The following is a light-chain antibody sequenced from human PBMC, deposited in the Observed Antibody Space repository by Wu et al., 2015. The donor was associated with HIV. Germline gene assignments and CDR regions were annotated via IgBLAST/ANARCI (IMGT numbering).Light chain of an antibody. CDR1: QSISSW. Sequence: QMTQSPSTLSASVGDRVTITCRASQSISSWLAWYQQKPGKAPKLLIYKASSLESGVPSRFSGSGSGTEFTLTISSLQPDDFATYYCQQYNTYWTFGQGTKVEVK. J-gene: IGKJ1*01. CDR2: KAS. CDR3: QQYNTYWT. V-gene: IGKV1-5*03.